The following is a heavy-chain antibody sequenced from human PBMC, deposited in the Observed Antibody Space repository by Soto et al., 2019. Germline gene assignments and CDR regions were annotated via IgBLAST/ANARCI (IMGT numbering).Heavy chain of an antibody. V-gene: IGHV4-39*01. CDR1: GGSISSSSYY. CDR2: IYYSGST. Sequence: ETLSLTCTVSGGSISSSSYYRGWIHQPPGKGLEWIGSIYYSGSTYYNPSLKSRVTISVDTSKNQFSLKLSSVTAADTAVYYCATPMIVVDYYGMDVWGQGTTVTVSS. D-gene: IGHD3-22*01. CDR3: ATPMIVVDYYGMDV. J-gene: IGHJ6*02.